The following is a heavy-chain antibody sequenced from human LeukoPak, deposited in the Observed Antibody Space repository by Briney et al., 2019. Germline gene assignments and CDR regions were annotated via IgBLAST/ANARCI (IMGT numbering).Heavy chain of an antibody. D-gene: IGHD6-13*01. V-gene: IGHV4-34*01. CDR2: INHSGST. CDR3: VRGSSWYSLSY. Sequence: SEALSLTCAVYGGSFSGYYWSWIRQPPGKGLEWIGEINHSGSTNYNPSLKSRVTISVDTSKNQFSLKLSSVTAADTAVYYCVRGSSWYSLSYWGQGTLVTVSS. J-gene: IGHJ4*02. CDR1: GGSFSGYY.